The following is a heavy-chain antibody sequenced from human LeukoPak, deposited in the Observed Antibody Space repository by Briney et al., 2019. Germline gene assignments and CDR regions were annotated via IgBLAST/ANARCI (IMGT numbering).Heavy chain of an antibody. V-gene: IGHV3-33*01. Sequence: GGSLRLSCAASGFTFSYFGMHWVRQAPGKGLEGVALIWYDGSNKYYAYSVKGRFTISRDNSNNQLYLQMNSLRVEDTAVYYCARDRSDSFDSTGYFPEYYFDYWGQGTLVTVSS. D-gene: IGHD3-22*01. CDR1: GFTFSYFG. CDR2: IWYDGSNK. J-gene: IGHJ4*02. CDR3: ARDRSDSFDSTGYFPEYYFDY.